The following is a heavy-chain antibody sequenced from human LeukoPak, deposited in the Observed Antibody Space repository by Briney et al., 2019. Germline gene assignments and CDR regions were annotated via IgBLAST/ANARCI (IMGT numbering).Heavy chain of an antibody. J-gene: IGHJ4*02. CDR2: IYYSGST. Sequence: PSETLSLTCTVSGGSISSYYWSWIRQPPGKGLEWIGYIYYSGSTNYNPSLKSRVTISVDTSKNQFSLKLSSVTAADTAVYYCARVLDSSSWYDAHALGYWGQGTLVTVSS. V-gene: IGHV4-59*01. CDR3: ARVLDSSSWYDAHALGY. D-gene: IGHD6-13*01. CDR1: GGSISSYY.